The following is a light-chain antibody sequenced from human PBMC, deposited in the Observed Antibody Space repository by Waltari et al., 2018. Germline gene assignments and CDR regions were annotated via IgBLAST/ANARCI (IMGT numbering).Light chain of an antibody. V-gene: IGLV2-14*03. CDR3: GSYATSSSSVV. J-gene: IGLJ2*01. CDR1: SSDVVGYNY. Sequence: QSALTQPASVSGSPGQSITIPCTGTSSDVVGYNYVSWYQPHPGKAPKLMIFDVSDRPSGVSNRFSGSKSGNTASLTISGLLAEDEADYYCGSYATSSSSVVFGGGTKLTVL. CDR2: DVS.